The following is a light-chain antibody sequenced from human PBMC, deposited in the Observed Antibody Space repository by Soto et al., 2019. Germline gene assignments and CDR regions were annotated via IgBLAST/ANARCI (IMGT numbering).Light chain of an antibody. CDR2: GNS. J-gene: IGLJ2*01. Sequence: QSVVTQPPSVSGAPGQRVTISFTGSSSNIGAGYDVHWYQLLPGTAPKLLIYGNSNRPSVVPDRFSGSKSGTSASLAITGLQAEDEADYYCQSYDSSSHVVFGGGTKLTVL. CDR1: SSNIGAGYD. V-gene: IGLV1-40*01. CDR3: QSYDSSSHVV.